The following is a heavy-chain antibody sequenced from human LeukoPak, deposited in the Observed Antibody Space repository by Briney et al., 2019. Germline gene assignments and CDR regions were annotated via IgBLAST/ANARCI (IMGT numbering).Heavy chain of an antibody. Sequence: SETLSLTCAVYGGSFNGYYWTWIRQPPGKGLEWIGEINHSGSTDYNPSLKSRVTISVDTSKNQFSLKLNSVTAADTAVYYCARRVYYYDSSGYVYYFDYWGQGTLVTVSS. D-gene: IGHD3-22*01. J-gene: IGHJ4*02. V-gene: IGHV4-34*01. CDR2: INHSGST. CDR3: ARRVYYYDSSGYVYYFDY. CDR1: GGSFNGYY.